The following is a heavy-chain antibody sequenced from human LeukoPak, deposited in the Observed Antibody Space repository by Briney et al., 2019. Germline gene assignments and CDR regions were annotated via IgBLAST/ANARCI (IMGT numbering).Heavy chain of an antibody. CDR3: ARGMGATAFDY. D-gene: IGHD1-26*01. Sequence: PGGSPRLSCAASGFTVSSNYMSWVRQAPGKGLEWVSVIYSGGSTYYADSVKGRFTISRDNSKNTLYLQMNSLRAEDTAVYYCARGMGATAFDYWGQGTLVTVSS. CDR1: GFTVSSNY. CDR2: IYSGGST. V-gene: IGHV3-66*01. J-gene: IGHJ4*02.